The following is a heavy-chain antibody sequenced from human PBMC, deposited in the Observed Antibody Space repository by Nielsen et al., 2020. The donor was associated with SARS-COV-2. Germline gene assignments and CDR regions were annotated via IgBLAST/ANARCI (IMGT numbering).Heavy chain of an antibody. D-gene: IGHD3-16*01. V-gene: IGHV4-4*02. CDR1: GGSISSSNW. Sequence: GSLRLSCAVSGGSISSSNWWSWVRQPPGKGLEWIGEIYHSGSTNYNPSLKSRVTISVDKSKNQFSLKLSSVTAADTAVYYCARVASNYDYENGMDVCGPVTTVTVSS. CDR3: ARVASNYDYENGMDV. CDR2: IYHSGST. J-gene: IGHJ6*02.